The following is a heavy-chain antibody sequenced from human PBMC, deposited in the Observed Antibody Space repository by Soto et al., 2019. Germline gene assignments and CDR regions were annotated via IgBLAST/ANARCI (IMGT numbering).Heavy chain of an antibody. CDR2: ISAYNGNT. V-gene: IGHV1-18*01. J-gene: IGHJ4*02. D-gene: IGHD4-4*01. CDR3: ASYSNYVKFDY. CDR1: GYTFTSYG. Sequence: ASVKVSCKASGYTFTSYGISWVRQAPGQGLEWMGWISAYNGNTNYAQKLQGRVTMTTNTSTSTAYMELRSLRSDDTAVYYCASYSNYVKFDYWGQGTLVTVSS.